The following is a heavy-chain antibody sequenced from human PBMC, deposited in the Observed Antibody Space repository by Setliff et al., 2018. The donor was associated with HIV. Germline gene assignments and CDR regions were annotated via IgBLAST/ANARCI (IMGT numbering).Heavy chain of an antibody. D-gene: IGHD1-26*01. Sequence: LKISCKTSGYEFYGWWIGWVRQKPGKGLEWMGIIYPDDSNTRYSPSFRGQVTISADMSISTAYLQWSSLQASDTAMYYCVRYSGSSYKSNWFDPWGQGTQGTAPQ. CDR1: GYEFYGWW. CDR2: IYPDDSNT. V-gene: IGHV5-51*01. J-gene: IGHJ5*02. CDR3: VRYSGSSYKSNWFDP.